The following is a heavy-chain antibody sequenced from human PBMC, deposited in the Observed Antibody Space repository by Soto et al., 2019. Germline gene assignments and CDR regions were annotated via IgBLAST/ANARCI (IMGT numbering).Heavy chain of an antibody. Sequence: QITLKESGPTLVKPTKTLTLTCTFSGFSLSTSGVGVGWIRHPPGKALEWLALIYWDDDTRYSPSMKSRLTITKHTSKNQVVLTMTNMDPVDTATYYCAHMGMATRSPRCHFDYWGQGPLVTVSS. V-gene: IGHV2-5*02. D-gene: IGHD5-12*01. CDR2: IYWDDDT. J-gene: IGHJ4*01. CDR3: AHMGMATRSPRCHFDY. CDR1: GFSLSTSGVG.